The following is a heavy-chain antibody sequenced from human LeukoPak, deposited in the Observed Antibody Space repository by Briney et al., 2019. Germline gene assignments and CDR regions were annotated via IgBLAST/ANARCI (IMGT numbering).Heavy chain of an antibody. CDR2: IRYDGSNK. D-gene: IGHD2-2*02. CDR1: GFTFSSYG. V-gene: IGHV3-30*02. CDR3: AKGDLPLLYGGAFDS. J-gene: IGHJ4*02. Sequence: GGSLRLSCAASGFTFSSYGMHWVRQAPGKGLEWVAFIRYDGSNKYYADSVKGRFTISRDNSKNTLYLQMDSLRAEDTAVYYCAKGDLPLLYGGAFDSWGQGILVTVSS.